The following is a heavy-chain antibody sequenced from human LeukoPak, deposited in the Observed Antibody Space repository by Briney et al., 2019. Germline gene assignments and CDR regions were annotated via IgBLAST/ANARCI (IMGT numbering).Heavy chain of an antibody. CDR3: ARELIAVAGTSYDY. D-gene: IGHD6-19*01. CDR1: GYTFTSYG. J-gene: IGHJ4*02. Sequence: ASVKVSCKASGYTFTSYGISWVRQAPGQGPEWMGWISAYNGNTNYAQKLQGRVTMTTDTSTSTAYMELRSLRSDDTAVYYCARELIAVAGTSYDYWGQGTLVTVSS. CDR2: ISAYNGNT. V-gene: IGHV1-18*04.